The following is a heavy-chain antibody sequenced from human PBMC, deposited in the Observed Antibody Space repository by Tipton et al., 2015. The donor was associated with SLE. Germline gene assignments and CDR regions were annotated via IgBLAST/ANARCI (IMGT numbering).Heavy chain of an antibody. J-gene: IGHJ3*02. V-gene: IGHV4-34*01. D-gene: IGHD4-17*01. CDR3: ARGLNTVTWLFHIDAFDI. Sequence: TLSLTCAVYGGSFSGYYWSWIRQPPGKGLEWIGEINHSGSTNYNPSLKSRVTISVDTSKNQFSLKLSSVTAADTAVYYCARGLNTVTWLFHIDAFDIWGQGTTVTVSS. CDR2: INHSGST. CDR1: GGSFSGYY.